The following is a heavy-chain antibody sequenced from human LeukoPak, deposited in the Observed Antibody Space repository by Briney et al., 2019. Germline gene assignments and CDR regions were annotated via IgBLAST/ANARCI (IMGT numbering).Heavy chain of an antibody. Sequence: SETLSLTCTASGGSISSGGYYWSWIRQHPGKGLEWIGYIYYSGSTYYNPSLKSRVTISVDTSKNQFSLKLSSVTAADTAVYYCARDPLFAYYYDSSGYPNGAFDIWGQGTMVTVSS. V-gene: IGHV4-31*03. CDR3: ARDPLFAYYYDSSGYPNGAFDI. J-gene: IGHJ3*02. D-gene: IGHD3-22*01. CDR1: GGSISSGGYY. CDR2: IYYSGST.